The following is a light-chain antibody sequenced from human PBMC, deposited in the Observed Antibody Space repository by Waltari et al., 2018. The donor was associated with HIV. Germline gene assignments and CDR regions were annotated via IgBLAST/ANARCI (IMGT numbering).Light chain of an antibody. Sequence: DVVMSQTPVSLLVTLGRSASVSCTSSQRLESTDGNTYLNWFHQRPGHPPRRLIYKVSNRDSGVSDRFSGSGSGTEFTLKITTVEAEDAGIYFCMQGTHFLTFGGGTKV. V-gene: IGKV2-30*01. CDR3: MQGTHFLT. CDR2: KVS. J-gene: IGKJ4*01. CDR1: QRLESTDGNTY.